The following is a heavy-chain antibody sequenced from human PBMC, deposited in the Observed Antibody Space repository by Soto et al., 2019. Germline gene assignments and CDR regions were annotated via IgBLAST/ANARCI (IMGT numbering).Heavy chain of an antibody. J-gene: IGHJ4*02. D-gene: IGHD4-17*01. CDR1: GGTFSSYT. CDR2: IIPILGIA. CDR3: ARAATVEKPFDY. V-gene: IGHV1-69*02. Sequence: SVKVSCKASGGTFSSYTISWVRQAPGQGLEWMGRIIPILGIANYAQKFQGRVTITADKSTSTAYMELSSLRSEDTAVYYCARAATVEKPFDYWGQGTLVTVSS.